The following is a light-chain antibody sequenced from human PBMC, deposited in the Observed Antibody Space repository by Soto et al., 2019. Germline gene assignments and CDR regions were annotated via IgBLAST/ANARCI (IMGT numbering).Light chain of an antibody. J-gene: IGKJ2*01. V-gene: IGKV4-1*01. CDR3: QQYHRIPET. CDR2: WAS. CDR1: QSLLWSLNNKNY. Sequence: DVVMTQSPDSLAVSLGERATIKCKSGQSLLWSLNNKNYLAWYQQKPGQPPKLLISWASTRESGVPDRFSGSGSETDFTLTISSLQAEDVALYYCQQYHRIPETFGQGTRLEIK.